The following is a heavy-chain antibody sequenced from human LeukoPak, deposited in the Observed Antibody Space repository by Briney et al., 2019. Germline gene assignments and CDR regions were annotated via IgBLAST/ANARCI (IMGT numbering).Heavy chain of an antibody. CDR2: INPSGGST. CDR3: ARDPVYAAVAGTAYYFDY. CDR1: GYTFTIYY. V-gene: IGHV1-46*01. D-gene: IGHD6-19*01. J-gene: IGHJ4*02. Sequence: ASVNVSFKASGYTFTIYYMHWVRQAPGQGLEWMGIINPSGGSTSYAQKFQGRVTMTRDTSTSTVYMELSSLRSEDTAVYYCARDPVYAAVAGTAYYFDYWGQGTLVTVSS.